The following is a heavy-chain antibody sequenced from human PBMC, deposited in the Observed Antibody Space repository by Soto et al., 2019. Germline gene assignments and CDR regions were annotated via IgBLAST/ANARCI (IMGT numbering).Heavy chain of an antibody. Sequence: GGSLRLSCAASGFTFSSYGMHWVRQAPGKGLEWVAVIWYDGSNKYYADSVKGRFTISRDNSKNTLYLQMNSLRAEDTAVYYCAKDVQYQLLYPLYYMDVWGKGTTVTVSS. CDR2: IWYDGSNK. V-gene: IGHV3-33*06. J-gene: IGHJ6*03. D-gene: IGHD2-2*02. CDR3: AKDVQYQLLYPLYYMDV. CDR1: GFTFSSYG.